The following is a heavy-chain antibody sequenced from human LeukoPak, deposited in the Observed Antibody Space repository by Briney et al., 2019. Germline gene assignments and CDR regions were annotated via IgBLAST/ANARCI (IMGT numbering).Heavy chain of an antibody. CDR2: ISTSGSTI. J-gene: IGHJ5*01. Sequence: PGGSLRLSCAASGFIFSTYDMNWVRQAPGRGLEWVSYISTSGSTIYYADSVKGRFTVSRDNAKNSLYLQTNSLRDEDTAVHYCARDMTMVRGVKYWFDSWGQGTLVTVSS. V-gene: IGHV3-48*02. CDR3: ARDMTMVRGVKYWFDS. CDR1: GFIFSTYD. D-gene: IGHD3-10*01.